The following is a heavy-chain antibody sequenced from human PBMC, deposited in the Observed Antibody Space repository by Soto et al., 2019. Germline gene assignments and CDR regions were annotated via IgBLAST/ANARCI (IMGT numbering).Heavy chain of an antibody. CDR2: INDDGTKV. J-gene: IGHJ4*01. D-gene: IGHD2-15*01. Sequence: EVQLVESGGGSVQRGGSLRLSCAASGFTFRSFWMHWVRQTPGKGLEWVAYINDDGTKVTYADSVKGRFTVSRDNAKNTLYLQMNSLRAEDTAVYFCARDQGYTSPYWGQGTLVTVSS. V-gene: IGHV3-74*03. CDR3: ARDQGYTSPY. CDR1: GFTFRSFW.